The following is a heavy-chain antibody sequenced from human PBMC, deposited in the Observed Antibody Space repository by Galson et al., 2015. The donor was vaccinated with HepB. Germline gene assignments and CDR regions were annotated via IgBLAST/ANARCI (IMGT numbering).Heavy chain of an antibody. Sequence: SVKVSCKASGYTFTSYAMHWVRQAPGQRLEWMGWINAGNGNTKYSQKFQGRVTITRDTSASTAYMELSSLRSEDTAVYYCARDGQPFEAFDIWGQGTMVTVSS. J-gene: IGHJ3*02. CDR1: GYTFTSYA. CDR2: INAGNGNT. CDR3: ARDGQPFEAFDI. V-gene: IGHV1-3*01.